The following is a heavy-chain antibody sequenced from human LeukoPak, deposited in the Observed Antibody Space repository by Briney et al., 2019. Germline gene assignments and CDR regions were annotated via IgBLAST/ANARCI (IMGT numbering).Heavy chain of an antibody. Sequence: ASVKVSCKASGYTFTGYYMHWVRQAPGQGLEWMGWINPNSGGTNYAQKFQGWVTMTRDTSISTAYMEPSRLRSDDTAVYYCAREGYCSSIRCLDYWGQGTLVTVSS. CDR3: AREGYCSSIRCLDY. V-gene: IGHV1-2*04. CDR2: INPNSGGT. D-gene: IGHD2-2*01. J-gene: IGHJ4*02. CDR1: GYTFTGYY.